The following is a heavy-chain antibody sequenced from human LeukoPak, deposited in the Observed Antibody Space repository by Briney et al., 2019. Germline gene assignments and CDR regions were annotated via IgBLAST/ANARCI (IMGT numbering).Heavy chain of an antibody. D-gene: IGHD3-16*01. V-gene: IGHV3-23*01. CDR2: TNAGGGST. J-gene: IGHJ6*02. CDR1: GFSFSSSA. Sequence: GGSLRLSCAASGFSFSSSAMSWVRQAPGKGLEWVSSTNAGGGSTYYADSVQGRFTISRENSKNTLYLQMNSLRAEDTAVYNCAKHMGESEYYGMDVWGQGTTVTVSS. CDR3: AKHMGESEYYGMDV.